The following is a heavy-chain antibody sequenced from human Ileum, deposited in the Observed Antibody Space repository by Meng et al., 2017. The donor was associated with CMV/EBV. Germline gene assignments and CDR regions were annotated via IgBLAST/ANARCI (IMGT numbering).Heavy chain of an antibody. CDR1: GDSITTGNSY. J-gene: IGHJ4*02. CDR3: ARGRVAQDY. V-gene: IGHV4-30-4*01. Sequence: VQLHEPGPGSVKPPETLSLICSVSGDSITTGNSYWSWIRQAPGKDMEWIGYIYNSGKTDCNPSLKSRVTISIDTSKNQFSLKLTSVTAADTAVYYCARGRVAQDYWGQGTLVTVSS. CDR2: IYNSGKT.